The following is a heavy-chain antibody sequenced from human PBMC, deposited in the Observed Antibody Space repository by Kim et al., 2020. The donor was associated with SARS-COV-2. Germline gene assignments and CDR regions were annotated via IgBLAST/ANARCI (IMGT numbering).Heavy chain of an antibody. CDR3: ARGRESVLRGRGFEWGWFDP. J-gene: IGHJ5*02. V-gene: IGHV4-34*01. Sequence: SETLSLTCAVYGGSFSGYYWSWIRQPPGKGLEWIGEINHSGSTNYNPSLKSRVTISVDTSKNQFSLKLSSVTAADTAVYYCARGRESVLRGRGFEWGWFDPWGQGTLVTVSS. D-gene: IGHD3-9*01. CDR1: GGSFSGYY. CDR2: INHSGST.